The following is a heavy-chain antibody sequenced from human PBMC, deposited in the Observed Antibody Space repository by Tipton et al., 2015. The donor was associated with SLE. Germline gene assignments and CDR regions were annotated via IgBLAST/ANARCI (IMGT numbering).Heavy chain of an antibody. CDR1: GNDLTSYW. CDR2: IFPRDSDT. V-gene: IGHV5-51*03. Sequence: VQLVQSGAEVKKPGESLKISCKVFGNDLTSYWVGWVRQRPGEGLEWMGIIFPRDSDTRYSPSFQGQVTISADKSISTAYLQWSSLKASDSAMYYCARRPSGYFPFETWGQGTLVTVSS. J-gene: IGHJ5*02. CDR3: ARRPSGYFPFET. D-gene: IGHD5-12*01.